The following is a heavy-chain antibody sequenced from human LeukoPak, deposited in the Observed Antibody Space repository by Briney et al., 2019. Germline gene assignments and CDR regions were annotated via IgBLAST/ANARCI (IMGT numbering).Heavy chain of an antibody. J-gene: IGHJ5*02. CDR2: ISAYNGNT. Sequence: GASVKVSCKASGYTFTSYGISWVRQAPGQGLEWMGWISAYNGNTNYAQKLQGRVTMTTDTSTSTAYMELRSLRSDDTAVYYCARDSSGSYYRAGVWFDPWGQGTLVTVSS. CDR3: ARDSSGSYYRAGVWFDP. D-gene: IGHD1-26*01. CDR1: GYTFTSYG. V-gene: IGHV1-18*01.